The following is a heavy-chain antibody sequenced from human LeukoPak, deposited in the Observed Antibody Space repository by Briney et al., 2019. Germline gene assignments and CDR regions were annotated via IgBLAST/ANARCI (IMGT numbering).Heavy chain of an antibody. V-gene: IGHV3-74*01. CDR3: AIVVVITTAFDN. Sequence: GGSLRLSCAASGFTFNNYWMHWVRQAPGKGWVWVSGINSDGSSATYADSVKGRFTISRDNAKNTLYLEMNSLRAEDMAVYYCAIVVVITTAFDNWGQGTLVTVSS. CDR2: INSDGSSA. J-gene: IGHJ4*02. D-gene: IGHD3-22*01. CDR1: GFTFNNYW.